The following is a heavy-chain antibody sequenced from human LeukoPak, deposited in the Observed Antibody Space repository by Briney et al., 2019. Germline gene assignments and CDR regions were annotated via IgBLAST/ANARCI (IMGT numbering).Heavy chain of an antibody. Sequence: GGSLRLSCAASGFTFSSYSMNWVRQAPGKGLEWVPSISSSSSYIYYADSVKGRFTISRDNAKNSLYLQMNSLRAEDTAVYYCARTSSTSCHSCFDYWGQGTLVTVSS. J-gene: IGHJ4*02. CDR1: GFTFSSYS. CDR3: ARTSSTSCHSCFDY. V-gene: IGHV3-21*01. CDR2: ISSSSSYI. D-gene: IGHD2-2*01.